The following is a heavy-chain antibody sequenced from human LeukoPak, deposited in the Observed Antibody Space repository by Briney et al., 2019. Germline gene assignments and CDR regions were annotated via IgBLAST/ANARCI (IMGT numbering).Heavy chain of an antibody. Sequence: GGSLRLSCVASGFTFSSYWMHWVRQAPGKGLVWVSRINSDGSSTNYADSVKGRFTISRDNAKNTLYLQMNSLRAEDTAVYYCARRSGIAVAGAFDYWGQGTLVTVSS. J-gene: IGHJ4*02. V-gene: IGHV3-74*01. CDR2: INSDGSST. D-gene: IGHD6-19*01. CDR1: GFTFSSYW. CDR3: ARRSGIAVAGAFDY.